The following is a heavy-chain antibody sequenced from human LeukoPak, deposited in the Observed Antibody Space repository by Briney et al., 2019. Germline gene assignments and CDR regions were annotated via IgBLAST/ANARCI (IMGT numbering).Heavy chain of an antibody. V-gene: IGHV3-30*04. D-gene: IGHD5-18*01. J-gene: IGHJ4*02. CDR2: VSYDGSNK. CDR1: QFTFNNYL. Sequence: GGSLRLSCAASQFTFNNYLIHWVRQAPGKGLEWVATVSYDGSNKYYADSVKGRFTISRDNSKNTLDLRMNSLRAEDTAVYYCARSYRYGFDYWGQGTLVTVSS. CDR3: ARSYRYGFDY.